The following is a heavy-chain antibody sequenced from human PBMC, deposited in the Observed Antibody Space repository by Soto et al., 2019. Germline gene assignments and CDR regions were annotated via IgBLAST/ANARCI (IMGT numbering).Heavy chain of an antibody. CDR3: ASGDSEAFDI. D-gene: IGHD3-10*01. CDR1: GGSFSGYY. J-gene: IGHJ3*02. CDR2: INHSGST. V-gene: IGHV4-34*01. Sequence: SETLSLTCAVYGGSFSGYYWSWIRQPPGKGLEWIGEINHSGSTNYNPSLKSRVTISVDTSKNQFSLKLSSVTAADTAVYYCASGDSEAFDIWGQGTMVTVSS.